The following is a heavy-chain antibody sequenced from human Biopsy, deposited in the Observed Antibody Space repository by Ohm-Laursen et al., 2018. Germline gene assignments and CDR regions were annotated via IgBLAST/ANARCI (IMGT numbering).Heavy chain of an antibody. D-gene: IGHD3-10*01. CDR1: GFTFNDFA. Sequence: SLRLSCAASGFTFNDFAMTWVRQAPGKGLEWVSAIGGSGGTTYYAGSVKGRFTISRDNAKNTVFLQMNSLRAEDTAVYYCTRAEAGSGSLLYFDYWGQGTLVTVSS. J-gene: IGHJ4*02. CDR2: IGGSGGTT. CDR3: TRAEAGSGSLLYFDY. V-gene: IGHV3-23*01.